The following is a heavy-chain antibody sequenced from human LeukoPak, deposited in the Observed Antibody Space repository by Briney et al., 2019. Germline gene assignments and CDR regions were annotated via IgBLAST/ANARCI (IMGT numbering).Heavy chain of an antibody. Sequence: PGRSLRLSCAASGFTFSSYGMHWVRQAPGKGLEGVAVISYDGSNKYYADSVKGRFTISRDNSKNTLYLQMNSLRAEDTAVYYCAKSPLDPYYDFWSGYAFDYWGQGTLVTVSS. V-gene: IGHV3-30*18. D-gene: IGHD3-3*01. CDR2: ISYDGSNK. CDR3: AKSPLDPYYDFWSGYAFDY. J-gene: IGHJ4*02. CDR1: GFTFSSYG.